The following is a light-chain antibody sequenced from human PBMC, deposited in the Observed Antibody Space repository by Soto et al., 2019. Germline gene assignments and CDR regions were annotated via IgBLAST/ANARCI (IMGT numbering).Light chain of an antibody. J-gene: IGKJ5*01. V-gene: IGKV3-11*01. Sequence: VLTQSPATLSLSPGERATLSCKASRSVDIYLAWYQQKPGQSPRLLIYDTSTRATGIPARFSGSGSGTDFTLTISSLEPDDFAVYYCPQRQNWPPITFAPGTRLDIK. CDR2: DTS. CDR3: PQRQNWPPIT. CDR1: RSVDIY.